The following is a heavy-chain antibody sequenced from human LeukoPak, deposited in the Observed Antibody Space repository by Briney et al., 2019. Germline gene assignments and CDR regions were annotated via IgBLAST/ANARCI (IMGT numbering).Heavy chain of an antibody. CDR2: IIPIFGTA. CDR3: ARDMGTGRAFDI. D-gene: IGHD1-1*01. J-gene: IGHJ3*02. V-gene: IGHV1-69*05. CDR1: GGTFSSYA. Sequence: SVKVSCEASGGTFSSYAISWVRQAPGQGLEWMGRIIPIFGTANYAQNFRGRVTMTRDTSISTAYMELSRLKSDDTALYYCARDMGTGRAFDIWGQGTKVTVSS.